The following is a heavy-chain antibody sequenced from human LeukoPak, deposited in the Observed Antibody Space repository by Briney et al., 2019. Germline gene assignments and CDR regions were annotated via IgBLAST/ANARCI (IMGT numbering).Heavy chain of an antibody. V-gene: IGHV3-66*01. CDR3: ARDEAAAPGQRGDWFDP. CDR1: GFTVSSNY. CDR2: IYSGGST. Sequence: GGSLRLSCAASGFTVSSNYMSWVRQAPGKGLEWVSVIYSGGSTYYADSVKGRFTISRDNSKNTLYLQMNSLRAEDTAVYYCARDEAAAPGQRGDWFDPWGQGTQVTVSS. D-gene: IGHD6-13*01. J-gene: IGHJ5*02.